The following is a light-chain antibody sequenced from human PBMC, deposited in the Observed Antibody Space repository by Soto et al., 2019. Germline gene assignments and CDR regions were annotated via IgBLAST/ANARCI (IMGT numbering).Light chain of an antibody. V-gene: IGLV2-8*01. Sequence: QSALTQPPSASGSPGQSVTVSCTGTSSDVGGYNSVSWYQQHPGKAPKLMIYEVTKRPSGVPDRFSGSKSGNTASLTVSGLQAEDEADYYCSSYAGTNYDVVFGGGTKLTVL. CDR3: SSYAGTNYDVV. CDR2: EVT. J-gene: IGLJ2*01. CDR1: SSDVGGYNS.